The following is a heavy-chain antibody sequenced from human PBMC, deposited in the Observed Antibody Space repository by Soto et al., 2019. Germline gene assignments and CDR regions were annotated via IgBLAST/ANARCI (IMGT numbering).Heavy chain of an antibody. D-gene: IGHD3-10*01. Sequence: SGPTLVNPTQTLTLTCTFSGFSLSTSGMCVSWIRQPPGKALEWLALIDWDDDKYYSTSLKTRLTISKDTSKNQVVLTMTNMDPVDTATYYCARTYDGSGSYRYYYGMDVWGQGTTVTVSS. CDR1: GFSLSTSGMC. CDR3: ARTYDGSGSYRYYYGMDV. CDR2: IDWDDDK. J-gene: IGHJ6*02. V-gene: IGHV2-70*01.